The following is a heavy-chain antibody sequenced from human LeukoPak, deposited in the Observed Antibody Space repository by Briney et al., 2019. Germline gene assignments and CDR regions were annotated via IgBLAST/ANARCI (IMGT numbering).Heavy chain of an antibody. V-gene: IGHV4-39*01. D-gene: IGHD4-17*01. CDR3: AMATLTTVTPIDY. CDR2: IYYSGST. CDR1: GDSISSSSYY. Sequence: SETLSLTCTVSGDSISSSSYYWGWIRQPPGKGLEWIGSIYYSGSTYYNPSLKSRVTISVDTSKNQFSLKLSSVTAADTAVYYCAMATLTTVTPIDYWGQGTLVTVSS. J-gene: IGHJ4*02.